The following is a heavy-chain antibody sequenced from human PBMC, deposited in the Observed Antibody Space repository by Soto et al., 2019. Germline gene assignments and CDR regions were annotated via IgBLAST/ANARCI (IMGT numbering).Heavy chain of an antibody. Sequence: QVQLVQSGAEVKKPGSSVKVSCKASGGTFSSYTISWVRQAPGQGLEWMGRIIPILGIANYAQKFQGRVTITADKSTSTAYMELSSLRSEDTAVYYCARQGSDYDFWSGYFLVWGKGTTVTVSS. D-gene: IGHD3-3*01. CDR3: ARQGSDYDFWSGYFLV. CDR1: GGTFSSYT. CDR2: IIPILGIA. J-gene: IGHJ6*04. V-gene: IGHV1-69*02.